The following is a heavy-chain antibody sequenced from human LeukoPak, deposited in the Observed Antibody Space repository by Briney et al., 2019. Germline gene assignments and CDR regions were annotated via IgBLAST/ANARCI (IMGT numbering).Heavy chain of an antibody. V-gene: IGHV3-23*01. J-gene: IGHJ5*02. D-gene: IGHD3-10*01. CDR3: AKGPKLLWFGELTLKEQSRNWFDP. CDR2: ISSSGST. CDR1: GFTFSSYE. Sequence: GGSLRLSCAASGFTFSSYEMNWVRQAPGKGLEWASYISSSGSTYYADSVKGRFTISRDNSKNTLYLQMNSLRAEDTAVYYCAKGPKLLWFGELTLKEQSRNWFDPWGQGTLVTVSS.